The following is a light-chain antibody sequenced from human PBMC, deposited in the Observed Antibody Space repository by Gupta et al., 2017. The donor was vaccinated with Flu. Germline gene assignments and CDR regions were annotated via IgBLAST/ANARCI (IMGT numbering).Light chain of an antibody. CDR1: TGAVTSGHY. Sequence: QAVLTQEPSLTVSPGGTVTLTCGSSTGAVTSGHYPYWFQQKPGQAPRTLSYDTSNKHSWTPARFSGSLLGGKDALTLSGAQPEDEAEYDCLLYYSGARPWVFGGGTKLTVL. CDR2: DTS. J-gene: IGLJ3*02. CDR3: LLYYSGARPWV. V-gene: IGLV7-46*01.